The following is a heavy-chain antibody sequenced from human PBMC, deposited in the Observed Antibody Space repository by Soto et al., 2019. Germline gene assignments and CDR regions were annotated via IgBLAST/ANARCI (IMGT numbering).Heavy chain of an antibody. CDR3: ASQGASIAVAGTFYFDY. CDR2: IWYDGSNK. V-gene: IGHV3-33*01. CDR1: GFTFSSYG. D-gene: IGHD6-19*01. J-gene: IGHJ4*02. Sequence: QVQLVESGGGVVQPGRSLRLSCAASGFTFSSYGMHWVRQALGKGLEWVAVIWYDGSNKYYADSVKGRFTISRDNSKNTLYLQMNSLRAEDTAVYYCASQGASIAVAGTFYFDYWGQGTLVTVSS.